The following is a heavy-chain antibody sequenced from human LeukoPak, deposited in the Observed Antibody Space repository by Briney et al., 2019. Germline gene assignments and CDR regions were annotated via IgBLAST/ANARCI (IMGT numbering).Heavy chain of an antibody. CDR2: IIPIFGTA. V-gene: IGHV1-69*13. Sequence: GASVKVSCKASGGTFISYAISWVRQAPGQGLEWMGGIIPIFGTANYAQKFQGRVTITADESTSTAYMELSSLRSEDTAVYYCARKIVHHYYYGMDVWGQGTTVTVSS. CDR1: GGTFISYA. CDR3: ARKIVHHYYYGMDV. J-gene: IGHJ6*02. D-gene: IGHD2/OR15-2a*01.